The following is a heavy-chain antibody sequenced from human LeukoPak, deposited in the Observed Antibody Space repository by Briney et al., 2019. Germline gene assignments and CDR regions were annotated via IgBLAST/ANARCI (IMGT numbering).Heavy chain of an antibody. Sequence: SETLSLTCAVDGGSFSGYYWSWISQPPGKGLEWIGEINHSGSTNYNPSLKSRVTISVDTSKNQFSLKLSSVTAADTAVYYCARGDGSGSYLDYFDYWGQGTLVTVSS. CDR2: INHSGST. V-gene: IGHV4-34*01. CDR1: GGSFSGYY. J-gene: IGHJ4*02. D-gene: IGHD3-10*01. CDR3: ARGDGSGSYLDYFDY.